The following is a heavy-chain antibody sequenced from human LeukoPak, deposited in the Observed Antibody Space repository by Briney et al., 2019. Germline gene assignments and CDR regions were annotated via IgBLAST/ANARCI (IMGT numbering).Heavy chain of an antibody. J-gene: IGHJ4*02. CDR3: EAYGFNYDGSRYYWDY. V-gene: IGHV3-48*04. D-gene: IGHD3-22*01. Sequence: GGSLRLSCAASGFTFSTYPMSWVRQAPGKGLEWVSYISSSGSTIYYADSVKGRFTISRDNAKNSLYLQMNSLRAEDTAVYYCEAYGFNYDGSRYYWDYWGQGTLVAVSS. CDR2: ISSSGSTI. CDR1: GFTFSTYP.